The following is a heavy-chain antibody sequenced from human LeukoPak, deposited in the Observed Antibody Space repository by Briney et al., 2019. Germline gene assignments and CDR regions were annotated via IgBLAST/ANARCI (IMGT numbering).Heavy chain of an antibody. CDR3: ARGSRGDPRVDWFDP. CDR2: INPNSGGT. CDR1: GYTFTGYY. J-gene: IGHJ5*02. V-gene: IGHV1-2*06. D-gene: IGHD5-12*01. Sequence: ASVKVSCKASGYTFTGYYMHWVRQAPGQRLEWMGRINPNSGGTNYAQKFQGRVTMTRDTSISTAYMELSRLRSDDTAVYYCARGSRGDPRVDWFDPWGQGTLVTVSS.